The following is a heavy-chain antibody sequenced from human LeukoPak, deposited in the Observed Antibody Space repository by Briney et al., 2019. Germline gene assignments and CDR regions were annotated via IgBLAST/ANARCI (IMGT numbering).Heavy chain of an antibody. V-gene: IGHV4-4*09. J-gene: IGHJ6*03. Sequence: SETLSLTCTVSGGSISSYYWSWIRQPPGKGLEWIGYIYTSGSTNYSPSLKGRVTISVDTSKNQFSLKLSSVTAADTAVYYCARQYSGSYHPAYYYYYMDVWGKGTTVTVSS. D-gene: IGHD1-26*01. CDR2: IYTSGST. CDR3: ARQYSGSYHPAYYYYYMDV. CDR1: GGSISSYY.